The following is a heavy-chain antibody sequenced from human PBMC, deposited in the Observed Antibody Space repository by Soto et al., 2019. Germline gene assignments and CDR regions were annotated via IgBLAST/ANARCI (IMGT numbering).Heavy chain of an antibody. D-gene: IGHD2-21*01. J-gene: IGHJ4*02. CDR2: IYWDDDK. CDR1: AFSLSTSGVG. Sequence: QITLKESGPTLVKPTQTLTLTCTFSAFSLSTSGVGVGWIRQPPGKALEWLTFIYWDDDKRYSPSLKSRLTSTKDTSKKQVVLTMTNMDPVDTATYYCARLVAAGITYYFDSWGQGTLVTVSS. V-gene: IGHV2-5*02. CDR3: ARLVAAGITYYFDS.